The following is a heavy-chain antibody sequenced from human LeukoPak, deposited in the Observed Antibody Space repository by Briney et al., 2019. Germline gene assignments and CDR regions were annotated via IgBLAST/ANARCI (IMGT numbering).Heavy chain of an antibody. D-gene: IGHD5-18*01. V-gene: IGHV4-59*01. Sequence: SETLSLTCTVSGGSISSYYWSWIRQPPGKGLEWIGYIYYSGSTNYNPSLKSRVTISVDTSKNQFSLKLSSVTAADTAVYYCARGDTAMVAYYFDYWGQGTLVTVSS. J-gene: IGHJ4*02. CDR3: ARGDTAMVAYYFDY. CDR1: GGSISSYY. CDR2: IYYSGST.